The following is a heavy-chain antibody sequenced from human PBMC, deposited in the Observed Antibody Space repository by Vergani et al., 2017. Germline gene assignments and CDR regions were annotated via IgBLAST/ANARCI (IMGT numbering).Heavy chain of an antibody. D-gene: IGHD1-7*01. CDR3: VYRKTECGTTGCFYPFYYYYYMDV. CDR1: GFSLNTRGVS. CDR2: LYWNDDQ. V-gene: IGHV2-5*04. J-gene: IGHJ6*03. Sequence: QITLKESGPTLVKPTQTLTLTCTFSGFSLNTRGVSVAWIRQPPGKSLDWLALLYWNDDQHYSPSLNNRVTITKDTSKNQVVLTMTNMDYVDTGTYYCVYRKTECGTTGCFYPFYYYYYMDVRGKGTTVTVCS.